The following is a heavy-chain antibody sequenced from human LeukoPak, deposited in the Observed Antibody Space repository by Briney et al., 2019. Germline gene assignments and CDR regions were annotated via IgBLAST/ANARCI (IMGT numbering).Heavy chain of an antibody. CDR3: ARGGAARYNWFDP. CDR2: IYYSGST. D-gene: IGHD1-26*01. V-gene: IGHV4-59*01. J-gene: IGHJ5*02. CDR1: GGSISSYY. Sequence: SETLSLTCTVSGGSISSYYWSWIRQPPGKGLEWIGYIYYSGSTNYNPSLKSRVTISVDTSKNQFSLKLSSVTAADTAVYYCARGGAARYNWFDPWGQGTLVTVSS.